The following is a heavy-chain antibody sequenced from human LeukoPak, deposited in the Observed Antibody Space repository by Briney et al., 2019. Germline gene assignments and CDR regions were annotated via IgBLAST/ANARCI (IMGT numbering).Heavy chain of an antibody. J-gene: IGHJ4*02. D-gene: IGHD4-17*01. CDR3: ARDSGLTTVTTYWDY. V-gene: IGHV3-7*01. CDR2: IREDGSEE. Sequence: PGGSLRLSCAASGFTVSSNYMTWVRQAPGKGLELGANIREDGSEEYYVASVKGRFTVSRDNAKNSLYLQMNSLRAEDTAVYYCARDSGLTTVTTYWDYWGQGTLVTVSS. CDR1: GFTVSSNY.